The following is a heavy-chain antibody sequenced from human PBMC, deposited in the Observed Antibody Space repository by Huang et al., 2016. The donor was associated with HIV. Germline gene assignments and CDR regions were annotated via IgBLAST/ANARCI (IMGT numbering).Heavy chain of an antibody. V-gene: IGHV4-39*01. J-gene: IGHJ4*02. CDR2: IFYTGTV. D-gene: IGHD3-10*01. Sequence: QLQLQQSGPGLVKPSETLSLTCSVSGGSISSSGYYWERIRQPPGKGLECVGSIFYTGTVYYNPSLKSRATISIDTSENRFSLNLTSVTAADTALYFCARHRTSSYIDSWGRGSLVTVSS. CDR1: GGSISSSGYY. CDR3: ARHRTSSYIDS.